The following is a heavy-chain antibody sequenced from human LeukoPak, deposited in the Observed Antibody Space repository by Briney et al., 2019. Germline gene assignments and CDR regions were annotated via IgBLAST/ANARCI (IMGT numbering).Heavy chain of an antibody. CDR1: GGSISSGGYY. CDR3: ARGVGAEASIVWFDP. Sequence: PSQTLSLTCTVSGGSISSGGYYWSWIRQPPGKGLEWLGYIYHSGSTYYNPSLKSRVTISVDRSKNQFSLKLSSVTAADTAVYYCARGVGAEASIVWFDPWGQGTLVTVSS. V-gene: IGHV4-30-2*01. CDR2: IYHSGST. J-gene: IGHJ5*02. D-gene: IGHD2-15*01.